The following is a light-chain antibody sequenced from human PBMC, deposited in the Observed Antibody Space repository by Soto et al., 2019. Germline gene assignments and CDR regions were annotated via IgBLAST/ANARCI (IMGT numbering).Light chain of an antibody. V-gene: IGLV2-23*02. CDR1: SSDVGSYNL. CDR3: CSYAGSSTSVV. CDR2: EVS. Sequence: QSALTQPASVSGSPGQSITISCTGTSSDVGSYNLVSWYQQHPGKAPKLMIYEVSKRPSGVPNRFSGSKSGNTASLTISGLQAEDEADYYCCSYAGSSTSVVFGGGTKLTVL. J-gene: IGLJ2*01.